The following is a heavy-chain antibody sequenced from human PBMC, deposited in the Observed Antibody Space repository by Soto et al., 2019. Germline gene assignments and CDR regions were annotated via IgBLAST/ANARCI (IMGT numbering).Heavy chain of an antibody. CDR3: ARVPGSLDP. CDR1: RYTFTSYD. CDR2: XHXXXRNX. V-gene: IGHV1-8*01. D-gene: IGHD3-10*01. Sequence: GXSVKGSCKASRYTFTSYDINWVRQATGQXXXXXXXXHXXXRNXXYEXTXXXXVTXXXXXXXTTASMELNRLTSEDTAVYYCARVPGSLDPWGQGTLVTVYS. J-gene: IGHJ5*02.